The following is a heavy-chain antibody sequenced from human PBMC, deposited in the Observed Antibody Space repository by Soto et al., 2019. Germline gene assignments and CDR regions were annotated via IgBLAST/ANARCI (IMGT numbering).Heavy chain of an antibody. CDR2: ISAYNGNT. Sequence: ASVKVSCKASVYTFTSYGISRVRLAPGQGLEWMGWISAYNGNTNYAQKLQGRVTMTTDTSTSTAYMELRSLRSDDTAVYYCVRAYFDWSYPTRPPYYFDYWGQGTLVTVSS. J-gene: IGHJ4*02. CDR1: VYTFTSYG. CDR3: VRAYFDWSYPTRPPYYFDY. V-gene: IGHV1-18*01. D-gene: IGHD3-9*01.